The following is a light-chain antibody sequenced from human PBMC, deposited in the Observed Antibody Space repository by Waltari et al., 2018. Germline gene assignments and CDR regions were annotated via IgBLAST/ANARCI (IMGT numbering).Light chain of an antibody. CDR3: ATWDDSLSAWV. V-gene: IGLV1-47*01. CDR1: SSNIGSNF. CDR2: RKK. J-gene: IGLJ3*02. Sequence: QSVLTQPPSASGTPGQRATISCSGRSSNIGSNFVYWYQQLPGTAPKLPIYRKKPRPSGVPDRFSGSKSGTSASLAISGLRSEDEADYYCATWDDSLSAWVFGGGTKLTVL.